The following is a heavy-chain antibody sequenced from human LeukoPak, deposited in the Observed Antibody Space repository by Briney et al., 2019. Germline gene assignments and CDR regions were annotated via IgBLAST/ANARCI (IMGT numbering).Heavy chain of an antibody. D-gene: IGHD3-10*01. CDR2: INPNSGGT. Sequence: ASVKVSCKASGYTFTSYGISWVRQAPGQGLEWMGRINPNSGGTNYAQKFQGRVTMTRDTSISTAYMELSRLRSDDTAVYYCARVAYYYGSGSYYMNDYWGQGTLVTVSS. CDR3: ARVAYYYGSGSYYMNDY. CDR1: GYTFTSYG. V-gene: IGHV1-2*06. J-gene: IGHJ4*02.